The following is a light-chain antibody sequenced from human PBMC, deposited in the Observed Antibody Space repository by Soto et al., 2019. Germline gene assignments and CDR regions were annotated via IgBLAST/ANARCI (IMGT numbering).Light chain of an antibody. Sequence: QSALTQPASVSGSPGQSITISCTGTSSDVGGYDYVSWFQQYPGKAPSLMLYDVYRRPSGVSYRFSGSKSGNTASLTISGLQAEDEADYYCSSYTTTSTVVFGGETQLTVL. V-gene: IGLV2-14*01. CDR2: DVY. CDR1: SSDVGGYDY. J-gene: IGLJ2*01. CDR3: SSYTTTSTVV.